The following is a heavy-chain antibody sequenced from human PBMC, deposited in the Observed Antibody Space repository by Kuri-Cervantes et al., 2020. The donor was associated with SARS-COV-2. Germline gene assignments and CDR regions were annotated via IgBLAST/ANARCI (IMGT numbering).Heavy chain of an antibody. CDR2: IYHSGST. CDR1: GYSISSGYY. J-gene: IGHJ2*01. CDR3: ARGNGAVATSGYWYFDL. V-gene: IGHV4-38-2*02. Sequence: SETLSLTCTVSGYSISSGYYWGWIRQPPGKRLEWIGSIYHSGSTYYNPSLKSRATISVDTSKNQFSLKLSSVTAADTAMYFCARGNGAVATSGYWYFDLWGRGTLVTVSS. D-gene: IGHD6-19*01.